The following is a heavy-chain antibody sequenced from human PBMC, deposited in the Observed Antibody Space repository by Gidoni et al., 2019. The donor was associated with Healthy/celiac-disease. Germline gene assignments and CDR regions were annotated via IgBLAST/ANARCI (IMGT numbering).Heavy chain of an antibody. D-gene: IGHD6-13*01. CDR1: GGSISSSSYY. V-gene: IGHV4-39*01. CDR2: IYYSGST. CDR3: ARNGDSSSWYRLDY. Sequence: HLQLQESGPGLVKPSEPLSLTCTVSGGSISSSSYYWGWIRQPPGKGLEWIGSIYYSGSTYYNPSLKSRVTISVDTSKNQFSRKLSSVTAADTAVYYCARNGDSSSWYRLDYWGQGTLVTVSS. J-gene: IGHJ4*02.